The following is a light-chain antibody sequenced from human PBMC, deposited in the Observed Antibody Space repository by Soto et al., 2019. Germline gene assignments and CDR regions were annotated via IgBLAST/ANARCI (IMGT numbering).Light chain of an antibody. Sequence: EIVLTQSPGTLSLSPGERATLSCRASQSVSSSYLAWYQQEPSQAPRLLIYGASSRATGIPDRFSGSGSGTDFTLTISRLEPEDFAVYYCQQYGSSPPVTFGPGTKVDIK. J-gene: IGKJ3*01. CDR1: QSVSSSY. CDR3: QQYGSSPPVT. V-gene: IGKV3-20*01. CDR2: GAS.